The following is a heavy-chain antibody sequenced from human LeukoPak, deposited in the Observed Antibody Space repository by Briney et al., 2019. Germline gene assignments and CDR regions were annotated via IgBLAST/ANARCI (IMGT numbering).Heavy chain of an antibody. CDR1: GYSISSYY. V-gene: IGHV4-59*01. J-gene: IGHJ5*02. CDR2: IYYSGST. D-gene: IGHD3-22*01. Sequence: PSETLSLTCTVSGYSISSYYWSWIRQPPGKGLEWIGYIYYSGSTNYNPSLKSRVTISVDTSKNQFSLKLSSVTAADTAVYYCARGSREGYDSSGYYYGWFDPWGQGTLVTVSS. CDR3: ARGSREGYDSSGYYYGWFDP.